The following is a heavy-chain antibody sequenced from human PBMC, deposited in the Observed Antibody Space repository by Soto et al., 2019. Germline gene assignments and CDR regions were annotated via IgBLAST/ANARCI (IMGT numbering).Heavy chain of an antibody. V-gene: IGHV5-51*01. CDR3: AASIFYYGMDV. J-gene: IGHJ6*02. CDR2: IYPGDSDT. Sequence: SLQISCKGSGYTFTNYWIGWVRQMPGKGLEWMGIIYPGDSDTKYNPSFQGQVTISADKSITTTYLQWSSLKASDTAIYYCAASIFYYGMDVWGQGTTVTVSS. CDR1: GYTFTNYW.